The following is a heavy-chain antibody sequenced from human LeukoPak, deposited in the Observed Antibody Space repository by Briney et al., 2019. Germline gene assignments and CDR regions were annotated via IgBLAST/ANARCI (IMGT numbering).Heavy chain of an antibody. CDR1: GFTFSIYE. Sequence: GGSLRLSCAASGFTFSIYEMNWVRQAPGKGLEWVSYISSIGSTVYYAESVKGRFTISRDNAKNSLYLQMNSLRAEDTAVYYCARLKLLWSNYFDYWGQGTLVTVSS. J-gene: IGHJ4*02. CDR3: ARLKLLWSNYFDY. V-gene: IGHV3-48*03. D-gene: IGHD2-2*01. CDR2: ISSIGSTV.